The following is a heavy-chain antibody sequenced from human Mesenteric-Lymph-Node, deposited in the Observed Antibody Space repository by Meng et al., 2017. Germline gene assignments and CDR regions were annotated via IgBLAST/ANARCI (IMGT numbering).Heavy chain of an antibody. J-gene: IGHJ4*02. CDR2: IYYSGST. CDR1: GGSISSGDYY. D-gene: IGHD5-12*01. CDR3: ARDLGVATSIAGFVY. Sequence: QVQLQESGPGLVKPSQTLSLICTVSGGSISSGDYYWSWIRQPPGKGLEWIGYIYYSGSTYYNPSLKSRVTISVDTSKNQFSLRLSSVTAADTAVYYCARDLGVATSIAGFVYWGQGTLVTSPQ. V-gene: IGHV4-30-4*01.